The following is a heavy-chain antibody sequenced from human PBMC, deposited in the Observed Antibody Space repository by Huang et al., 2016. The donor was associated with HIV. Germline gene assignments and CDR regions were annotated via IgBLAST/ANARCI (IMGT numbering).Heavy chain of an antibody. Sequence: QVQLVESGGGVVQPGGSLRLSCGASGFIFDNFGMHWVRRAPGNGLEWVAFIRSDGRYEYNGESVKGRFSISRDNFENMVSLQMNSLGDRDTAIYYCARAVDGFNSKGFYMDVWGKGTAVIVSS. J-gene: IGHJ6*03. D-gene: IGHD5-12*01. CDR1: GFIFDNFG. CDR3: ARAVDGFNSKGFYMDV. V-gene: IGHV3-30*02. CDR2: IRSDGRYE.